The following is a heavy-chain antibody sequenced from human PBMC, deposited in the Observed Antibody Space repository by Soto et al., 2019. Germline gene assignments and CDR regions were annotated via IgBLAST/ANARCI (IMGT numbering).Heavy chain of an antibody. J-gene: IGHJ4*02. CDR1: GGSFSGYY. CDR2: INHSGST. Sequence: PSETLSLTCAVYGGSFSGYYWSWIRQPPGKGLEWIGEINHSGSTNYNPSLKSRVTISVDTSKNQFSLKLSSVTAADTAVYYCARRYGTTSDYWGQGTLVTVPQ. V-gene: IGHV4-34*01. CDR3: ARRYGTTSDY. D-gene: IGHD1-7*01.